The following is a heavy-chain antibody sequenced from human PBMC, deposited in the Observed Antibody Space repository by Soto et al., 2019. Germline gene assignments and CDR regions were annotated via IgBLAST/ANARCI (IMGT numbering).Heavy chain of an antibody. J-gene: IGHJ4*02. CDR2: ISSSSSYI. CDR3: AKKMNESQDGRDYFDY. V-gene: IGHV3-21*04. CDR1: GFTFSSYS. Sequence: GGSLGLSCAAXGFTFSSYSMNWVRQAPGKGLEWVSSISSSSSYIYYADSVKGRFTISRDNAKNSLYLQMNSLRADDTAVYYCAKKMNESQDGRDYFDYWGQGTLVTVSS.